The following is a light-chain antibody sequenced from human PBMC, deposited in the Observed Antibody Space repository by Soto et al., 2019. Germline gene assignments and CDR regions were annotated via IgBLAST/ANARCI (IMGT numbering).Light chain of an antibody. CDR3: QQYNTYAWT. J-gene: IGKJ1*01. CDR1: QSISIW. Sequence: DIQMTQSPSTLSASVGDRVTITCRASQSISIWLAWYQQKPGKAPKLLIYRASSLESEVPSRFSGSASGTEFTLTISSLQPDDFATYYCQQYNTYAWTFGQGTKVEIK. CDR2: RAS. V-gene: IGKV1-5*03.